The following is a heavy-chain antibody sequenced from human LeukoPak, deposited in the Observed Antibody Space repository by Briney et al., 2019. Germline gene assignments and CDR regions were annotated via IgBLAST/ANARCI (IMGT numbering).Heavy chain of an antibody. Sequence: SETLSLTCAVYGGSFSGYYWSWIRQPPGKGVEWIGEINHSGSTNYNPSLKSRVTISVDTSKNQFSLKLSSVTAADTAVYYCARLKYYYDSSGYDYWGQGTLVTVSS. CDR3: ARLKYYYDSSGYDY. CDR2: INHSGST. CDR1: GGSFSGYY. J-gene: IGHJ4*02. D-gene: IGHD3-22*01. V-gene: IGHV4-34*01.